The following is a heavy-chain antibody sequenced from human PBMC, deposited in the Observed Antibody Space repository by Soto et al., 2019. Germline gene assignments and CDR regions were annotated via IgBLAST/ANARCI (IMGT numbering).Heavy chain of an antibody. D-gene: IGHD6-13*01. Sequence: QVQLVESGGGVVQPGRSLRLSCAASGFTFSSYGMHWVRQAPGKGLEWVAVIWYDGSNKYYADSVKGRFTISRDNSKNTLYLQMNSLRAEDTAVYYCARRHEGYSSSWSDRSSYYYGMDVWGQGTTVTVSS. CDR1: GFTFSSYG. CDR2: IWYDGSNK. J-gene: IGHJ6*02. CDR3: ARRHEGYSSSWSDRSSYYYGMDV. V-gene: IGHV3-33*01.